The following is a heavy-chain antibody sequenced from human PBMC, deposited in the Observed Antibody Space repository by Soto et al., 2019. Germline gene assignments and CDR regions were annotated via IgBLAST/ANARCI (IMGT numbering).Heavy chain of an antibody. Sequence: GGSLRLSCAASGFTFSSYAMSWVRQAPGKGLEWVALISYDGTNKYYADSVRGRFTISRDNSKNTLYLEMNTLRVEDTAVYYCAKVLPATGIEGGGDAFDIWGQGTMVTVSS. V-gene: IGHV3-30*18. J-gene: IGHJ3*02. CDR2: ISYDGTNK. CDR1: GFTFSSYA. CDR3: AKVLPATGIEGGGDAFDI. D-gene: IGHD1-26*01.